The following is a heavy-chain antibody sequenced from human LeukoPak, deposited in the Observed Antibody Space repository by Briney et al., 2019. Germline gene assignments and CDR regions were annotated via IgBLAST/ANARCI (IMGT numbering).Heavy chain of an antibody. Sequence: SETLSLTCTVSGGSISSHYWSWIRQPPGKGLEWIGYIYYSGSTNYNSSLKSRVTISVDTSKNQFSLKLSSVTAADTAVYYCASSLDYYDSSGYIANAFDIWGQGTMVTVSS. D-gene: IGHD3-22*01. CDR3: ASSLDYYDSSGYIANAFDI. V-gene: IGHV4-59*11. CDR1: GGSISSHY. J-gene: IGHJ3*02. CDR2: IYYSGST.